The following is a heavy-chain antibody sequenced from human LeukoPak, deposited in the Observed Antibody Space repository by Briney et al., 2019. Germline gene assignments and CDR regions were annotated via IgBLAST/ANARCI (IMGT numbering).Heavy chain of an antibody. CDR2: INPNSGGT. D-gene: IGHD5-24*01. Sequence: ASVKVSRKASGYTFTGYYMHWVRQAPGQGLEWMGRINPNSGGTNYAQKFQGRVTMTRDTSISTAYMELSRLRSDDTAVYYCARDPRWLRYGGYFDYWGQGTLVTVSS. CDR3: ARDPRWLRYGGYFDY. CDR1: GYTFTGYY. J-gene: IGHJ4*02. V-gene: IGHV1-2*06.